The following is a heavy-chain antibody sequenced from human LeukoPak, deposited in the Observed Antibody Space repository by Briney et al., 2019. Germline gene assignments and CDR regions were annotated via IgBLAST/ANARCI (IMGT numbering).Heavy chain of an antibody. CDR2: ISSSGSTI. D-gene: IGHD1-26*01. V-gene: IGHV3-48*03. CDR3: ATTLKGGWFDP. Sequence: RGGSLRHSCAASGFTFSSYEMNWVRQAPGKGLEWVSYISSSGSTIYYADSVKGRFTISRDNAKNSLYLQMNSLRAEDTAVYYCATTLKGGWFDPWGQGTLVTVSS. CDR1: GFTFSSYE. J-gene: IGHJ5*02.